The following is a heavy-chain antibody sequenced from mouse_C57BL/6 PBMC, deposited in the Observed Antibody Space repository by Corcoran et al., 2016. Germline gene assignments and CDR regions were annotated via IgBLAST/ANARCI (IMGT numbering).Heavy chain of an antibody. CDR3: AREGVLRSFAY. CDR2: IYPGSGNT. D-gene: IGHD1-1*01. Sequence: QVQLKQSGAELVRPGASVKLSCKASGYTFTDYYINWVKQRPGQRLEWIARIYPGSGNTYYNEKFKGKATLTAEKSSSTAYMQLSSLTSEDSAVYFCAREGVLRSFAYWGQGTLVTVSA. CDR1: GYTFTDYY. J-gene: IGHJ3*01. V-gene: IGHV1-76*01.